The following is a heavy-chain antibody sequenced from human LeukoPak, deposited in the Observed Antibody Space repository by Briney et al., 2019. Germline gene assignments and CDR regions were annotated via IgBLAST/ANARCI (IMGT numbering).Heavy chain of an antibody. D-gene: IGHD3-16*01. CDR2: ISSSGSTI. J-gene: IGHJ4*02. CDR3: ARAPKGLWDFDY. Sequence: GGSLGLSGAASGFTFSSYEMNWVRQAPGKGLEWVSYISSSGSTIYYADSVKGRFTISRDNAKNSLYLQMNSLRAEDTAVYYCARAPKGLWDFDYWGQGTLVTVSS. CDR1: GFTFSSYE. V-gene: IGHV3-48*03.